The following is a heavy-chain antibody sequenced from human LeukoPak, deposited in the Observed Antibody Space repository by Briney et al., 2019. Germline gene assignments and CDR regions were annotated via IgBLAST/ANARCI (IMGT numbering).Heavy chain of an antibody. CDR1: GYSISSGYY. Sequence: PSETLSLTCTVSGYSISSGYYWGWIRQPPGKGLEWIGSIYHSGSTYYNPSLKSRVTISVDTSKNQFSLKLSSVTAADTAVYYCARYVPFRRHSSGGMAYYFDYWGQGTLVTVSS. D-gene: IGHD6-19*01. J-gene: IGHJ4*02. CDR3: ARYVPFRRHSSGGMAYYFDY. CDR2: IYHSGST. V-gene: IGHV4-38-2*02.